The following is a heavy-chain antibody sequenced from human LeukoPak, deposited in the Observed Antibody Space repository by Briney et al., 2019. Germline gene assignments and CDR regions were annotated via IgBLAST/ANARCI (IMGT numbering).Heavy chain of an antibody. V-gene: IGHV4-61*05. J-gene: IGHJ4*02. CDR1: GGYISCTSYF. CDR3: ATLQGYRLDY. Sequence: PSETVSLTCTVCGGYISCTSYFWLWIRQSPGKGLEWIAYIYYSGSTNYNPSLKSRVIISVDTSKNQFSLKLSSVPAADAAVYYCATLQGYRLDYWGQGTLVTVSS. CDR2: IYYSGST. D-gene: IGHD5-18*01.